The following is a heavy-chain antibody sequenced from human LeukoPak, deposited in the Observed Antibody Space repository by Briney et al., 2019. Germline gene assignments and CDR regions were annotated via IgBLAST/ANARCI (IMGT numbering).Heavy chain of an antibody. Sequence: SETLSLTCAVNGGSSSGYYWSWIRQPPGKGLEWIGESDDSGSTNYNPSLKSRVTISVDTSKKQLSLKLSSVTAADTAMYYCAIYYDFWRGKEYWGQGILVTVSS. D-gene: IGHD3-3*01. V-gene: IGHV4-34*01. CDR3: AIYYDFWRGKEY. CDR1: GGSSSGYY. J-gene: IGHJ4*02. CDR2: SDDSGST.